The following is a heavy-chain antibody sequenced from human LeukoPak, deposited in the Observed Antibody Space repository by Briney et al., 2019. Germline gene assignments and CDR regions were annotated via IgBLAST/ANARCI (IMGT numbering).Heavy chain of an antibody. CDR2: IYPGDSDT. CDR3: ARRGYYDSSGCYYDLFDP. V-gene: IGHV5-51*01. Sequence: GESLKISCEGSGYSFTNYWIGWVRQMPGKGLEWMGIIYPGDSDTRYSPSFQGQVTISADKSISTAYLQWSSLKASDTAMYYCARRGYYDSSGCYYDLFDPWGQGTLVTVSS. D-gene: IGHD3-22*01. J-gene: IGHJ5*02. CDR1: GYSFTNYW.